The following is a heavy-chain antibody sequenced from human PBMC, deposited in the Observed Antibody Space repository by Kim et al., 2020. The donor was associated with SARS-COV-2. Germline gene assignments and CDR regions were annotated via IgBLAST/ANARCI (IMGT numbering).Heavy chain of an antibody. Sequence: SVKVSCKASGGTFSSYAISWVRQAPGQGLEWMGGIIPIFGTANYAQKFRGRVTITADESTSTAYMELSSLRSEDTAVYYCARSLLWFGESRGGFDWGQGTLVTVSS. CDR1: GGTFSSYA. J-gene: IGHJ4*02. CDR2: IIPIFGTA. CDR3: ARSLLWFGESRGGFD. V-gene: IGHV1-69*13. D-gene: IGHD3-10*01.